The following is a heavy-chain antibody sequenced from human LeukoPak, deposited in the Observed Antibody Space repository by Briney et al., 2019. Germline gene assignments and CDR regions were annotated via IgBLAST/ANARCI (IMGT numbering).Heavy chain of an antibody. J-gene: IGHJ4*02. CDR3: AGHIVVAPAAISEPLDY. CDR1: GYTFTGYY. CDR2: INPNSGGT. D-gene: IGHD2-2*01. Sequence: ASVKVSCKASGYTFTGYYMHWVRQAPGQGLEWMGWINPNSGGTNYAQKFQGRVTMTRDTSISTAYMELSRLRSDDTAVYYCAGHIVVAPAAISEPLDYWGQGTLVTVSS. V-gene: IGHV1-2*02.